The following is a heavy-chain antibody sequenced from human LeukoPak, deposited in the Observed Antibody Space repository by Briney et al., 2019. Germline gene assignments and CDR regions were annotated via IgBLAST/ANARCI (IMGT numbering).Heavy chain of an antibody. Sequence: SETLSLTCTVSGGYISSSSYYWGWIRQPPGKGLEWIGSIYYSGSTYYNPSLKSRVTISVDTSKNQYSLKLSSVTAADTAVYYCARPAVGIWGQGTMVTVSS. V-gene: IGHV4-39*01. CDR1: GGYISSSSYY. CDR2: IYYSGST. CDR3: ARPAVGI. D-gene: IGHD4-23*01. J-gene: IGHJ3*02.